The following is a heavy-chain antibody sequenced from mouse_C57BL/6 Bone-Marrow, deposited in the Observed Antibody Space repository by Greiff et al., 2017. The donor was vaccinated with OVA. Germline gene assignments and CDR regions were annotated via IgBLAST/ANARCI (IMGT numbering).Heavy chain of an antibody. CDR1: GYTFTSYW. V-gene: IGHV1-53*01. Sequence: QVQLQQPGTELVKPGASVKLSCKASGYTFTSYWMHWVKQRPGQGLEWIGNINPSNGGTNSNEKFKSKATLTVDKSSSTAYMQLSSLTSEDSAVYYCAPSDYGSSYYVDYWGQGTTLTVSA. D-gene: IGHD1-1*01. CDR2: INPSNGGT. J-gene: IGHJ2*01. CDR3: APSDYGSSYYVDY.